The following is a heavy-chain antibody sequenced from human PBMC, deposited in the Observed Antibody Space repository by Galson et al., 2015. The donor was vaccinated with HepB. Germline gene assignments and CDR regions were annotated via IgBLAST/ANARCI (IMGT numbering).Heavy chain of an antibody. CDR3: TRSRYYYDSSGYYKPLFDY. V-gene: IGHV3-49*03. CDR2: IRSKAYGGTT. J-gene: IGHJ4*02. D-gene: IGHD3-22*01. CDR1: GFTFDDYA. Sequence: SLRLSCAASGFTFDDYAMSWFRQAPGKGLEWVGFIRSKAYGGTTEYAASVKGRFTISRDDSKSIAYLQMNSLKTEDTAVYYCTRSRYYYDSSGYYKPLFDYWGQGTLGTVSS.